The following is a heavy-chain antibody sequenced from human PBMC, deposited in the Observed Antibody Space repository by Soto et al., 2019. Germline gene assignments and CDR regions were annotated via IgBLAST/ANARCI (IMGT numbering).Heavy chain of an antibody. V-gene: IGHV3-66*01. J-gene: IGHJ4*02. D-gene: IGHD4-17*01. CDR2: IYSGGNT. Sequence: EVQLVESGGGLVQPGGSLRLSCAASGVTVSNNYMSWVSQAPGKGLEWVSVIYSGGNTKYADSVKGRFSTSRDSSQNTLYLHMNSLRAEDTAVYYCARNMPVTTLGYWGQGTLVTVSS. CDR1: GVTVSNNY. CDR3: ARNMPVTTLGY.